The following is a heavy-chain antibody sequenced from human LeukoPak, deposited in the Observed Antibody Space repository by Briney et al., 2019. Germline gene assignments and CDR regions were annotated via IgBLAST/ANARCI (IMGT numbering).Heavy chain of an antibody. CDR1: GGSISSYY. Sequence: SETLSLTCTVSGGSISSYYWSWIRQPPGKGLEWIGYIYYSGSTNYNPSLKSRVTISVDTSKNQFSLKLSSVTAADTAVYYCARGRTYYDFWSGYYGTYYYGMDVWGQGTTVTVSS. J-gene: IGHJ6*02. D-gene: IGHD3-3*01. V-gene: IGHV4-59*12. CDR3: ARGRTYYDFWSGYYGTYYYGMDV. CDR2: IYYSGST.